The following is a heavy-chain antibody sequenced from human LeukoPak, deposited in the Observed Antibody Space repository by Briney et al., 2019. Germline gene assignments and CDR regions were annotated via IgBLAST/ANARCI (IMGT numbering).Heavy chain of an antibody. CDR2: IKQDGSEK. CDR3: ARDYYYDSSGYNFDAFDI. Sequence: GGSLRLSCAASGFTFSSYWMSWVRQAPGKGLEWVANIKQDGSEKYYVDSVKGRFTISRDNAKNSLYLQMNSLRAEDTAVYYCARDYYYDSSGYNFDAFDIWGQGTMVTVSS. CDR1: GFTFSSYW. J-gene: IGHJ3*02. D-gene: IGHD3-22*01. V-gene: IGHV3-7*01.